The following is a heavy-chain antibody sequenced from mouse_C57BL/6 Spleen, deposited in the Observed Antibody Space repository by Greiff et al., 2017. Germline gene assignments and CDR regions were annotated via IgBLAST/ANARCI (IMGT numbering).Heavy chain of an antibody. CDR3: ARGGTGGYDWFAY. CDR1: GYTFTDYN. V-gene: IGHV1-18*01. J-gene: IGHJ3*01. Sequence: VQLQQSGPELVKPGASVKIPCKASGYTFTDYNMDWVKQSHGKSLEWIGDINPNNGGTIYNQKFKGKATLTVDKSSSTAYMELRSLTSEDTAVYYCARGGTGGYDWFAYWGQGTLVTVSA. CDR2: INPNNGGT. D-gene: IGHD2-2*01.